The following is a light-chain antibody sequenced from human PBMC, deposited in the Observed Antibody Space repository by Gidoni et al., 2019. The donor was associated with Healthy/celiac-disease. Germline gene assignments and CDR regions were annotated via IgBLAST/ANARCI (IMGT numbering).Light chain of an antibody. Sequence: DIQMTQSPSSLSASVGDRVTITCRASQSISSYLNWYQQKPGKAPKLLIYAASSLQSGVPSRFSGSGSGTDFTLTISSLQPEDFATYYCQQSYSTLQGFXXXTKVEIK. V-gene: IGKV1-39*01. CDR1: QSISSY. CDR3: QQSYSTLQG. J-gene: IGKJ1*01. CDR2: AAS.